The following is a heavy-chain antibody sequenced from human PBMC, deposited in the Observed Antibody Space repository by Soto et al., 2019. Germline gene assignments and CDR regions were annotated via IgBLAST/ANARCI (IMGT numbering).Heavy chain of an antibody. D-gene: IGHD3-22*01. CDR3: ARGYYDISAPSHFDN. V-gene: IGHV1-46*01. CDR1: GYIFTEYS. J-gene: IGHJ4*02. Sequence: ASVKVSCKASGYIFTEYSMHWVRQAPGQGLEWMGIINSGGGGTTYAQKFQGRVTMTRDTSTRIVYMELSSLRSEDTAVYYCARGYYDISAPSHFDNWRQGTLVTVSS. CDR2: INSGGGGT.